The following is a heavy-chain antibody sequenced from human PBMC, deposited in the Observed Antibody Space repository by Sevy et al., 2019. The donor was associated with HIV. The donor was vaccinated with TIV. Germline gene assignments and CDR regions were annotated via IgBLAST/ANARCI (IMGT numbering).Heavy chain of an antibody. CDR3: AKESGSYYDFWSGHDTFDM. J-gene: IGHJ3*02. D-gene: IGHD3-3*01. V-gene: IGHV3-30*18. CDR1: EFNFSSYG. Sequence: GGSLRLSCAASEFNFSSYGMHWVRQAPGKGLEWVAIISYAGSSKYYADSVKGRFTISRDNSKNTLYLQINSLRTEDTAVYYCAKESGSYYDFWSGHDTFDMWGQGTVVTVSS. CDR2: ISYAGSSK.